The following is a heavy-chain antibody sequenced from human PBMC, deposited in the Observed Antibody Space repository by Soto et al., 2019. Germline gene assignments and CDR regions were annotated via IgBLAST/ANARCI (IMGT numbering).Heavy chain of an antibody. CDR2: ISYDGSNK. CDR3: VSQGDVAAAVAYYFDY. Sequence: GGSLRLSCAASGFTFSSYGMHWVRQAPGKGLEWVAVISYDGSNKYYADSVKGRFTISRDNSKNTLYLQMNSLRAEDTAVYYCVSQGDVAAAVAYYFDYWGQGTLGTVSS. D-gene: IGHD6-13*01. V-gene: IGHV3-30*03. J-gene: IGHJ4*02. CDR1: GFTFSSYG.